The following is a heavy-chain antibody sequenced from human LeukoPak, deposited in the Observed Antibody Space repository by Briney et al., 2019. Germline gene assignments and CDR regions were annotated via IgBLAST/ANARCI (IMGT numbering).Heavy chain of an antibody. D-gene: IGHD3-10*01. CDR1: GGSISSSSYY. V-gene: IGHV4-39*07. Sequence: SETLSLTCTVSGGSISSSSYYWGWIRQPPGKGLEWIGSIYYSGSTYYNPSLKSRVTISVDTSKNQFSLKLSSVTAADTAVYYCARGPIGNYYGSGSYYPEYFQHWGQGTLVTVSS. CDR3: ARGPIGNYYGSGSYYPEYFQH. J-gene: IGHJ1*01. CDR2: IYYSGST.